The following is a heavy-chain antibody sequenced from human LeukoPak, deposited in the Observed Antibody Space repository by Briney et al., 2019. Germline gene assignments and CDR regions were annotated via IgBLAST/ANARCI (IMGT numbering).Heavy chain of an antibody. CDR1: GFTFSTYL. CDR3: AKDLTTVTPRNGMDV. Sequence: PGGSLRLSCAVPGFTFSTYLMHWVRQAPGRGLEWVALISYDGSNKYYADSVKGRFTISRDNSKSTIYLQMNSLRAEDTAVYYCAKDLTTVTPRNGMDVWGQGTTVTVSS. D-gene: IGHD4-17*01. CDR2: ISYDGSNK. V-gene: IGHV3-30*04. J-gene: IGHJ6*02.